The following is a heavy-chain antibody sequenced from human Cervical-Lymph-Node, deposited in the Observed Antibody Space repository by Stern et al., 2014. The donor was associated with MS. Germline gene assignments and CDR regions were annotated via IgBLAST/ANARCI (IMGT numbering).Heavy chain of an antibody. CDR2: IDPGDSDT. J-gene: IGHJ4*02. Sequence: VQLVQSGAEVKQPGASLKISCKGSGYSFTANWIAWVRQMPGKGLEWMGIIDPGDSDTRYSPSCQGQVTISADKSISTAYLQWSSLKASDTAMYYCARDYGDYAFDYWGQGTLVTVSS. V-gene: IGHV5-51*01. CDR1: GYSFTANW. CDR3: ARDYGDYAFDY. D-gene: IGHD4-17*01.